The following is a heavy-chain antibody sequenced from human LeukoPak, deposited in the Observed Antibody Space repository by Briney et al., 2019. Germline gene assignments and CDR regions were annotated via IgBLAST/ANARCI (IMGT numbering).Heavy chain of an antibody. CDR1: GFTFSSYA. D-gene: IGHD1-1*01. CDR3: ARARISWYDVGY. J-gene: IGHJ4*02. CDR2: ISYDGSNK. V-gene: IGHV3-30-3*01. Sequence: PGGSLRLSCAASGFTFSSYAMHWVRQAPGKGLEWVAVISYDGSNKYYADSVKGRFTISRDNSKNTLYLQMNSLRAEDTAVYYCARARISWYDVGYWGQETLVTVSS.